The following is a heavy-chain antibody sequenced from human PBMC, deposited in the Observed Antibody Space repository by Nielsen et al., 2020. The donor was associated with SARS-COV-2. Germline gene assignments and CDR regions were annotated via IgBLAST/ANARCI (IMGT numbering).Heavy chain of an antibody. V-gene: IGHV1-46*01. CDR1: GYTFTSYY. D-gene: IGHD2/OR15-2a*01. CDR3: ARDPSLSSVYYYGMDV. Sequence: ASVKVSCKASGYTFTSYYMHWVRQAPGQGLEWMGIINPSGGSTNYAQKLQGRVTMTTDTSTSTAYMELRSLRSDDTAVYYCARDPSLSSVYYYGMDVWGQGTTVTVSS. J-gene: IGHJ6*02. CDR2: INPSGGST.